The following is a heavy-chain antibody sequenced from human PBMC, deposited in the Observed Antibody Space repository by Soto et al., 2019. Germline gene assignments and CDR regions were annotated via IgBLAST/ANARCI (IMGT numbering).Heavy chain of an antibody. D-gene: IGHD3-16*02. CDR1: GFTFSSYG. J-gene: IGHJ4*02. CDR3: ARDGGYVRGVIVPFDY. V-gene: IGHV3-33*01. CDR2: IWNDGSNK. Sequence: GGSLRLSCAASGFTFSSYGMHWVRQAPGKGLEWVAVIWNDGSNKYYADSVKGRFTISRDNSKNTLYLQMNSLRAEDTAVYYCARDGGYVRGVIVPFDYWGQGTLVTVSS.